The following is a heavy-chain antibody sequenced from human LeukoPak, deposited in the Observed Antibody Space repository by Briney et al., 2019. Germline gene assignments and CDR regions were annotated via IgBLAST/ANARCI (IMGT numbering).Heavy chain of an antibody. CDR1: GFTFSSYE. CDR2: ISSSGRTI. D-gene: IGHD3-10*01. J-gene: IGHJ4*02. CDR3: ARVYGSGSFFSLLYYFDY. V-gene: IGHV3-48*03. Sequence: GGSLTLSCAASGFTFSSYEMNWVRQAPGKGLEWVSYISSSGRTIYYADSVKGRFTISRDNAKNSLYLQMNSLRAEDTAVYYCARVYGSGSFFSLLYYFDYWGQGTLVTVSS.